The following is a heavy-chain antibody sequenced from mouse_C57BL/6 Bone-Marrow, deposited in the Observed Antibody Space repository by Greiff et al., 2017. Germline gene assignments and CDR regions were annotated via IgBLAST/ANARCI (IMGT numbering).Heavy chain of an antibody. D-gene: IGHD2-4*01. CDR1: GFTFSSYA. J-gene: IGHJ4*01. CDR3: TRGRGITAFYYYGMDY. V-gene: IGHV5-9-1*02. Sequence: DVKLVESGEGLVKPGGSLKLSCAASGFTFSSYAMSWVRQTPEKRLEWVAYISSGGDYIYYADTVKGRFTISRDNARNTLYLQMSSLKSEDTAMYYCTRGRGITAFYYYGMDYWGQGTSVTVSS. CDR2: ISSGGDYI.